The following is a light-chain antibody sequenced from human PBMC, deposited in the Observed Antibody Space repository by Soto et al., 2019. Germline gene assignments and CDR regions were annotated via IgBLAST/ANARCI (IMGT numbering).Light chain of an antibody. J-gene: IGKJ5*01. CDR2: GAS. CDR3: QQYNSWPPIT. Sequence: EVVMTQSPATLSVSPGERATLSFRASKSVSSNLAWYQQRPGQAPRLVIYGASTRATGIPARFSGGGSGTEFTLTISSLQSEDFAVYYCQQYNSWPPITFGQGTRLEI. V-gene: IGKV3-15*01. CDR1: KSVSSN.